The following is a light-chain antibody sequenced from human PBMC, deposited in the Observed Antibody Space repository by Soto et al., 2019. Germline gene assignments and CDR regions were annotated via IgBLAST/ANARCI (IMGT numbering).Light chain of an antibody. V-gene: IGKV3-20*01. J-gene: IGKJ1*01. CDR3: QQYGYSRT. CDR2: GSS. Sequence: VLTQSPCTLSLSPGERATLSCRASQTLSSRHLAWYQQKPGQAPRLLIYGSSSRATDIPDRCSGSGSGTDFTFTISTLEPEDFAIYYCQQYGYSRTFGQGTKVDIK. CDR1: QTLSSRH.